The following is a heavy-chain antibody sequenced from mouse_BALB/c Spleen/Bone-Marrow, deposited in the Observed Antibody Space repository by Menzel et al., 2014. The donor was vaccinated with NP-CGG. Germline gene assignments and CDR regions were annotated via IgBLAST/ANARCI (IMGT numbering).Heavy chain of an antibody. CDR3: ARDGNFAMDY. Sequence: EVQLVESGGGLVKPGGSLKLSCAVSGFTFSDYYMYWVRQNPEKRLEWVATINDGGSYTYYPDSVKGRFTISRDNAKNNLYLQMSSLKSEDTAMYYCARDGNFAMDYWGQGTSVTVS. J-gene: IGHJ4*01. D-gene: IGHD2-1*01. V-gene: IGHV5-4*02. CDR2: INDGGSYT. CDR1: GFTFSDYY.